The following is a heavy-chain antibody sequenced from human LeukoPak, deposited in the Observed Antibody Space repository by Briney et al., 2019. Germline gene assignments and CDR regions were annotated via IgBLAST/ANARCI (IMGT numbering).Heavy chain of an antibody. Sequence: SETLSLTCTVSGGSITSGSYYWSWIRQPAGKGLEWIGRIYTGGSTNYNPSLKSRVTISVDTSKNQFSLRLSSVTAADTAVYYCARDLGGSYPSENWFDPWGQGTLVTISS. CDR3: ARDLGGSYPSENWFDP. V-gene: IGHV4-61*02. J-gene: IGHJ5*02. CDR2: IYTGGST. CDR1: GGSITSGSYY. D-gene: IGHD1-26*01.